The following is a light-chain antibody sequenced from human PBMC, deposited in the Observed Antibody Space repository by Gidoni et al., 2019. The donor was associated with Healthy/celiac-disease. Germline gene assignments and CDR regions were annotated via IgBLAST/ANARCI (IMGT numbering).Light chain of an antibody. CDR2: DAS. J-gene: IGKJ5*01. CDR1: QSVSSY. Sequence: EIVLTQSPATLSLSPGERATLSCRDSQSVSSYLAWYQQKPGQAPRLLIYDASNRATSIPARFSGSGSATDFSLTISSLEPADFAVYYCQQRSNWLSITFGQGTRLEIK. CDR3: QQRSNWLSIT. V-gene: IGKV3-11*01.